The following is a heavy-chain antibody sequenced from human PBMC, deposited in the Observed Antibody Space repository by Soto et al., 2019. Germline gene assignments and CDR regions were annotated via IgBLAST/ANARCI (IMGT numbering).Heavy chain of an antibody. Sequence: SETLSLTCTVSGGSISSGGYYWSWIRQHPGKGLEWIGYIYYSGSTYYNPSLKSRVTISVDTSKNQFSLKLSSVTAADTAVYYCARVGSEDIVVVVAATRPDAFDIWGQGTMVTVSS. CDR2: IYYSGST. D-gene: IGHD2-15*01. J-gene: IGHJ3*02. V-gene: IGHV4-31*03. CDR3: ARVGSEDIVVVVAATRPDAFDI. CDR1: GGSISSGGYY.